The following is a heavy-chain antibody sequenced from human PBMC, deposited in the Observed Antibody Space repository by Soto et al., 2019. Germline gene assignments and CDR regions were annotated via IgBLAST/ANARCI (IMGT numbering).Heavy chain of an antibody. CDR1: GGSISSGGYS. CDR2: IYDSGCT. Sequence: SETLSLTCAVSGGSISSGGYSWSWIQQPPGKGLEWIGYIYDSGCTYYNPSLKSRVTISVDRSKNQFSLKLSSVTAADTAVYYCARGSTTVTTVDYWGQGTLVTVSS. J-gene: IGHJ4*02. V-gene: IGHV4-30-2*01. CDR3: ARGSTTVTTVDY. D-gene: IGHD4-17*01.